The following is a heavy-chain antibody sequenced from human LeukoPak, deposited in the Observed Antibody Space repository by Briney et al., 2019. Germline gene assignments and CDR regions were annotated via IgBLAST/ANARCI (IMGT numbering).Heavy chain of an antibody. J-gene: IGHJ5*02. V-gene: IGHV1-8*01. D-gene: IGHD6-19*01. CDR2: MNPNSGNT. CDR3: ARVGSWDQQWLAHGNWFDP. CDR1: GYTFTSYD. Sequence: ASVKVSCKASGYTFTSYDINWVRRATGQGLEWMGWMNPNSGNTGYAQKFQGRVTMTRNTSISTAYMELSSLRSEDTAVYYCARVGSWDQQWLAHGNWFDPWAREPWSPSPQ.